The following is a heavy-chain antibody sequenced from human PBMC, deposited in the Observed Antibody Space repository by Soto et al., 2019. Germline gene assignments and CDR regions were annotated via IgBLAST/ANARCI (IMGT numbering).Heavy chain of an antibody. J-gene: IGHJ6*02. V-gene: IGHV3-30*18. Sequence: SGGSLRFSCAASGFTFSSYGMHWVRQAPGKGLEWVAVISYDGSNKYYADSVKGRFTISRDNSKNTLYLQMNSLRAEDTAVYYCAKAPPEGYCISTSCSYYYYYGMDVWGQGTTVTVSS. CDR2: ISYDGSNK. D-gene: IGHD2-2*01. CDR3: AKAPPEGYCISTSCSYYYYYGMDV. CDR1: GFTFSSYG.